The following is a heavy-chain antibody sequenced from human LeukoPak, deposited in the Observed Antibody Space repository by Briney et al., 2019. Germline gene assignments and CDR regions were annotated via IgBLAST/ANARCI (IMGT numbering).Heavy chain of an antibody. D-gene: IGHD6-19*01. CDR2: IYTSGST. J-gene: IGHJ3*02. Sequence: SETMSLTCAVYGGSFSGYYWSWIRQPAGQGLEWIGRIYTSGSTNYNPSLKSRVTMSVDTSKNQFSLKLSSVTAADTAVYYCARDSRAGIYDAFDIWGQGTMVTVSS. V-gene: IGHV4-4*07. CDR1: GGSFSGYY. CDR3: ARDSRAGIYDAFDI.